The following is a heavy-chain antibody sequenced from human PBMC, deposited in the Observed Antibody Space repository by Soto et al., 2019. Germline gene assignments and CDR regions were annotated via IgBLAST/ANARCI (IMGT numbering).Heavy chain of an antibody. CDR1: GSPFSSYF. CDR3: ARDLEGDFDWLLSSSKFDMDV. J-gene: IGHJ6*02. Sequence: ASVKVSCKASGSPFSSYFISWVRPALGQGLEAVGWVIADNGNTQYAQKFRGRVTMSADTSTSTAYMELSSLRSVDTAVYYCARDLEGDFDWLLSSSKFDMDVWGQGTTVTVSS. V-gene: IGHV1-18*01. CDR2: VIADNGNT. D-gene: IGHD3-9*01.